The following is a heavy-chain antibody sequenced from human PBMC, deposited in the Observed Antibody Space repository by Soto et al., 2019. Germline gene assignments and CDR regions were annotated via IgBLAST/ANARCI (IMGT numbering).Heavy chain of an antibody. CDR2: INHGGST. Sequence: SETLSLTCAVYGGSFSGYYWSWIRQPPGKGLEWIGEINHGGSTNYNPSLKSRVTISVDTSKNQFSLMLSSVTAAETALYYWARSRYFDWILDYWGQGTLVTVSS. J-gene: IGHJ4*02. CDR3: ARSRYFDWILDY. V-gene: IGHV4-34*01. D-gene: IGHD3-9*01. CDR1: GGSFSGYY.